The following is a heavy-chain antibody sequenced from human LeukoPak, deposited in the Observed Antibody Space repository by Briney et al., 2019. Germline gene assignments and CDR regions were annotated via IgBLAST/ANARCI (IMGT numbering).Heavy chain of an antibody. J-gene: IGHJ5*02. CDR2: INHSGST. CDR3: ARGVGGYCSSTSCYKVDWFDP. V-gene: IGHV4-34*01. D-gene: IGHD2-2*02. CDR1: GGSFSGYY. Sequence: SETLSLTCAVYGGSFSGYYWRWIRQPPGKGLEWIGEINHSGSTNYNPSLKSRVTISVDTSKNQFSLKLSSVTAADTAVYYCARGVGGYCSSTSCYKVDWFDPWGQGTLVTVSS.